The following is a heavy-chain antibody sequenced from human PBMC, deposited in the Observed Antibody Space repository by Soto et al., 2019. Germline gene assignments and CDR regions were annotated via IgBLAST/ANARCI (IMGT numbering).Heavy chain of an antibody. CDR3: ARAYSGYDLYDAFDI. V-gene: IGHV1-2*04. CDR1: GYTFTGYY. J-gene: IGHJ3*02. D-gene: IGHD5-12*01. Sequence: SVKVSCKASGYTFTGYYMHWVRQAPGQGLEWMGWINPNSGGTNYAQKFQGWVTMTRDTSISTAYMELSRLRSDDTAVYYCARAYSGYDLYDAFDIWGQGTMVTVSS. CDR2: INPNSGGT.